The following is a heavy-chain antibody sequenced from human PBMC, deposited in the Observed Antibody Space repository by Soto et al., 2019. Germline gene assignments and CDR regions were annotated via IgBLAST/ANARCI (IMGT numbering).Heavy chain of an antibody. D-gene: IGHD3-22*01. CDR1: GFTFSSYA. CDR3: TTVIYAVVVIRSGWFDP. V-gene: IGHV3-15*01. CDR2: IKSKTDGGTT. J-gene: IGHJ5*02. Sequence: LRLSCAASGFTFSSYAMSWVRQAPGRGLEWVGRIKSKTDGGTTDYAAPVKGRFTISRDDSKNTLYLQMNSLKTEDTAVYYCTTVIYAVVVIRSGWFDPWGQGTLVTVSS.